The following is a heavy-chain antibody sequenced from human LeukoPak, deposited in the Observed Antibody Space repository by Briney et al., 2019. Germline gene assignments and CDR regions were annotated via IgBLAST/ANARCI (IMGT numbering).Heavy chain of an antibody. CDR3: ARGGGLDV. CDR2: INHNGNVN. J-gene: IGHJ6*02. CDR1: GFTFSSYW. V-gene: IGHV3-7*03. Sequence: GGSPRLSCAASGFTFSSYWMNWARQAPGKGLEWVASINHNGNVNYYVDSVKGRFTISRDNAKNSLYLQMSNLRAEDTAVYFCARGGGLDVRGQGATVTVSS. D-gene: IGHD3-16*01.